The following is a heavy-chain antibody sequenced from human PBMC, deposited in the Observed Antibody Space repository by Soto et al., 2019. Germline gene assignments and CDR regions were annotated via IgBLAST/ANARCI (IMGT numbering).Heavy chain of an antibody. CDR1: GGSISSSSYY. V-gene: IGHV4-39*01. Sequence: PSETLSLTCTVSGGSISSSSYYWGWIRQPPGKGLEWIGSIYYSGSTYYNPSLKSRVTISVDTSKNQFSLKLSSVTAADTAVYYCATGTRRELLLYWGQGTLVTVSS. D-gene: IGHD1-26*01. J-gene: IGHJ4*02. CDR3: ATGTRRELLLY. CDR2: IYYSGST.